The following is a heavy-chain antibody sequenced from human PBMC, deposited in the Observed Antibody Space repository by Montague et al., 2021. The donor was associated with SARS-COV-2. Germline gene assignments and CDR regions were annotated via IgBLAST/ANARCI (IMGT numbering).Heavy chain of an antibody. D-gene: IGHD3-22*01. CDR2: IYYTGST. Sequence: SETLSLTCTVSGGSISSSSYYWGWNRQPPGKGLEWIGSIYYTGSTYYNPSLKSRVTISVDTSKNQFSLKLSSVTAADTAVYYCARDTRIAMLVVVTRYGLDVWGQGTTVTVSS. J-gene: IGHJ6*02. CDR3: ARDTRIAMLVVVTRYGLDV. V-gene: IGHV4-39*07. CDR1: GGSISSSSYY.